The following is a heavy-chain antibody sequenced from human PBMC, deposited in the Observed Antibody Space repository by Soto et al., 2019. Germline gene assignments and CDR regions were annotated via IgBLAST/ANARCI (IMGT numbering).Heavy chain of an antibody. J-gene: IGHJ5*02. CDR3: ARGPHSRGWRGKWFDL. Sequence: QVQLVQSGAEVKKPGASVKVSCKASGYTFTDYGVTWVRQAPGQGPEWMGWISTYNGNTNSAQRVQDRFTMTTDTSTDTAYMELTTLRSDDTAVYFCARGPHSRGWRGKWFDLWGQGTLVTVSS. CDR2: ISTYNGNT. CDR1: GYTFTDYG. V-gene: IGHV1-18*01. D-gene: IGHD4-4*01.